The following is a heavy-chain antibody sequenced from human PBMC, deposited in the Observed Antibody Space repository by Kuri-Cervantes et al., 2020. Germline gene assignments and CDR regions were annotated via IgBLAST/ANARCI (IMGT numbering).Heavy chain of an antibody. D-gene: IGHD2-2*01. CDR3: AREGVECSSTSCYPWGGMDV. V-gene: IGHV1-69*05. CDR2: IIPIFGTA. J-gene: IGHJ6*02. CDR1: GGTFSSYA. Sequence: SVKVSCKASGGTFSSYAISWVRQAPGQGLEWMGGIIPIFGTANYAQKLQGRVTMTTDTSTSTAYMELRSLRSDDTAVYYCAREGVECSSTSCYPWGGMDVWGQGTTVTVSS.